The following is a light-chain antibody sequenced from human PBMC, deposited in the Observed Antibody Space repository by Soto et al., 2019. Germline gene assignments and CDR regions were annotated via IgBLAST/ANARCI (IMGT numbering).Light chain of an antibody. J-gene: IGLJ1*01. CDR1: SSDVGSYNR. CDR3: SSFPSITTYA. Sequence: QSVLTQPPSVSGSPGQSVAVSCTGTSSDVGSYNRVSWYQPPPGTAPKLMIYEVSNRPSGVPDRFSGSKSGNTASLTISGLQAEDEADYYCSSFPSITTYAFGTGTKVTVL. CDR2: EVS. V-gene: IGLV2-18*02.